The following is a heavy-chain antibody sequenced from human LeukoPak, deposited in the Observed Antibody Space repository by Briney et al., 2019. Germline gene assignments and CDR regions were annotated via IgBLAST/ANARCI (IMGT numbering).Heavy chain of an antibody. CDR1: GLTFSSYE. CDR2: IRYDGSNK. V-gene: IGHV3-30*02. D-gene: IGHD6-13*01. CDR3: AKSLESAAALGY. J-gene: IGHJ4*02. Sequence: GGSLRLSCAASGLTFSSYEMNWVRQAPGKGLEWVAFIRYDGSNKYYADSVKGRFTISRDNSKNTLYLQMNSLRAEDTAVYYCAKSLESAAALGYWGQGTLVTVSS.